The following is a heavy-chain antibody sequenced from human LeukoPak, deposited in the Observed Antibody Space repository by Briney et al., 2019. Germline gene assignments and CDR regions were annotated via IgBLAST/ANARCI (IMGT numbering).Heavy chain of an antibody. J-gene: IGHJ4*02. V-gene: IGHV1-2*02. D-gene: IGHD2-2*01. CDR3: ARARGTSSTSCTGNY. Sequence: ASVKVSCKASGYTFTSYDINWVRQATGQGLEWMGWINPNSGGTNYAQKFQGRVTMTRDTSISTAYMELSRLRSDDAAVYYCARARGTSSTSCTGNYWGQGTPVTVSS. CDR1: GYTFTSYD. CDR2: INPNSGGT.